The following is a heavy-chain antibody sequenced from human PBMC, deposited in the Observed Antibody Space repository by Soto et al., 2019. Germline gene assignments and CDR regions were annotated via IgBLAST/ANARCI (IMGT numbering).Heavy chain of an antibody. CDR3: ARHISNFRYYHYAMDV. Sequence: VASLKISCTGCRYTFTDYGIDWVLQLPEKGLEWMGIIYPGNSDTRYSSSFQGHVTITVDKSTSTAYLQLNTQKVSYSAIYDCARHISNFRYYHYAMDVWGQGTTVIV. CDR2: IYPGNSDT. D-gene: IGHD4-4*01. J-gene: IGHJ6*02. CDR1: RYTFTDYG. V-gene: IGHV5-51*01.